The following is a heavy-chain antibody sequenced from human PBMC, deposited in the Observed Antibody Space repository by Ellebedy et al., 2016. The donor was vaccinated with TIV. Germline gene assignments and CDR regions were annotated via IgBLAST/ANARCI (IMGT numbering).Heavy chain of an antibody. Sequence: PGGSLRLSCAASGFTFSMYGMHWVRQAPGKGLEWVAIIWNDGSNKYYVDSVKGRFTISRDNSKNTAYLQMNSLRAEDTAVYFCARQAPQGNSGDGTYYDAFDIWGQGTMVTVSS. CDR3: ARQAPQGNSGDGTYYDAFDI. CDR1: GFTFSMYG. V-gene: IGHV3-33*01. J-gene: IGHJ3*02. D-gene: IGHD2-15*01. CDR2: IWNDGSNK.